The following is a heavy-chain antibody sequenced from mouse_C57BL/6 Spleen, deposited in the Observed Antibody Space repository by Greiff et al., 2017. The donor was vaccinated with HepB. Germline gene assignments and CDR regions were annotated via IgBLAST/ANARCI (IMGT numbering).Heavy chain of an antibody. J-gene: IGHJ4*01. CDR2: ISYDGSN. CDR1: GYSITSGYY. CDR3: LITTVVVNDYAMDY. Sequence: EVKLMESGPGLVKPSQSLSLTCSVTGYSITSGYYWNWIRQFPGNKLEWMGYISYDGSNNYNPSLKNRISITRDTSKNQFFLKLNSVTTEDTATYYCLITTVVVNDYAMDYWGQGTSVTVSS. D-gene: IGHD1-1*01. V-gene: IGHV3-6*01.